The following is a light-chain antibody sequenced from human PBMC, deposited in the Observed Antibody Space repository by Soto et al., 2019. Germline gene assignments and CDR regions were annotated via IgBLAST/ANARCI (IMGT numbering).Light chain of an antibody. CDR2: SNN. CDR1: SSNIGSNY. J-gene: IGLJ2*01. CDR3: AAWDDSLSGVV. V-gene: IGLV1-47*02. Sequence: QAVVTQPPSASGTPGQRVTISCSGSSSNIGSNYVYWYQQLPGTAPKLIIYSNNQRPSGVPDRFSGSKSGTSAALAISGLRSEDEADYYCAAWDDSLSGVVFGGGTKLTVL.